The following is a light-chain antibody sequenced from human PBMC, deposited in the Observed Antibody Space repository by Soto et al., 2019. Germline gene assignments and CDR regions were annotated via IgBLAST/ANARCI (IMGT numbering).Light chain of an antibody. CDR2: GAY. Sequence: VVLTQSPATLSLSPGERATLSCRANQPVSANYLAWYQQKPGQAPRLLIYGAYSRATGIPDRFSGSGSGTDFTLTISRLEPEDFAVFYCHQYGSSPFTFGPGTKVDIK. V-gene: IGKV3-20*01. J-gene: IGKJ3*01. CDR1: QPVSANY. CDR3: HQYGSSPFT.